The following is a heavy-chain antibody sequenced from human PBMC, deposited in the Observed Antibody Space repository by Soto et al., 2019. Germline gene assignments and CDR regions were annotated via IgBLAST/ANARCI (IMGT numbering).Heavy chain of an antibody. CDR1: GFTFSSYG. D-gene: IGHD2-21*02. CDR3: AKDRGGYCGGYCPLDY. J-gene: IGHJ4*02. CDR2: ISYDGSNK. Sequence: QVQLVESGGGVVQPGRSLRLSCAASGFTFSSYGMHWVRHAPGKGLEWVAVISYDGSNKYYADSVKGRFTISRDNSKNTLYLQMNSLRAEDTAVYYCAKDRGGYCGGYCPLDYWGQGTLVTVSS. V-gene: IGHV3-30*18.